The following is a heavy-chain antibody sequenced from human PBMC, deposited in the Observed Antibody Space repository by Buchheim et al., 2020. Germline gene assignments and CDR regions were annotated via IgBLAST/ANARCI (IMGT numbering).Heavy chain of an antibody. Sequence: QVQLVESGGGVVQPGRSLRLSCAASGFTFSSYAMHWVRQAPGKGLEWVAVIFYDGSNKYYADSVKGRFTISRENSKNMLYLQMNSLRAEDTAVYYCARFPYSSGWYYFDYWGQGTL. CDR2: IFYDGSNK. J-gene: IGHJ4*02. CDR3: ARFPYSSGWYYFDY. V-gene: IGHV3-30*04. D-gene: IGHD6-19*01. CDR1: GFTFSSYA.